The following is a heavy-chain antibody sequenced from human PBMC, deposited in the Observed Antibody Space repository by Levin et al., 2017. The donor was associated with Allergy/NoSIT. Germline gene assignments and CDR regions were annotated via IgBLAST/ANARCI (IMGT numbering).Heavy chain of an antibody. V-gene: IGHV3-21*06. CDR2: ISSSSSHI. D-gene: IGHD5-24*01. Sequence: GGSLRLSCAASEFTFTGYGMNWVRQAPGKGLEWVSSISSSSSHIYYADSVKGRFTISRDNAKNSLYLQMNSLRAEDTAVYYCARSADAYKVRDYFHYWGQGTLVTVSS. CDR3: ARSADAYKVRDYFHY. J-gene: IGHJ4*02. CDR1: EFTFTGYG.